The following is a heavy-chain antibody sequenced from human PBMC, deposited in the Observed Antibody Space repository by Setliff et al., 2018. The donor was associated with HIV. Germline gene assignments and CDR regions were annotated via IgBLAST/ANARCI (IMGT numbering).Heavy chain of an antibody. J-gene: IGHJ4*02. V-gene: IGHV4-30-4*08. CDR2: ITYNWAT. CDR3: ARRIYGNNPYFDY. CDR1: GGSISSDDYY. Sequence: KTSETLSLTCTVSGGSISSDDYYWNWIRQPPGKGLEWIGYITYNWATYYNPSLKNRVTISVDTSKNQFSLRLTSVTAADTAVYYCARRIYGNNPYFDYWSQGTLVTVSS. D-gene: IGHD4-17*01.